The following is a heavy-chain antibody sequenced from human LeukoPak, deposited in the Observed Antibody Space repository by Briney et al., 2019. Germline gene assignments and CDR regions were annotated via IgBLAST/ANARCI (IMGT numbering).Heavy chain of an antibody. CDR1: GFTFSSYG. J-gene: IGHJ4*02. V-gene: IGHV3-33*01. CDR3: ARDPTWFGESNYYFDY. CDR2: IWYDGSNK. D-gene: IGHD3-10*01. Sequence: GGSLRLSCAASGFTFSSYGVHWVRQAPGKGLEWVAVIWYDGSNKYYADSVKGRFTISRDNSKNTLYLQMNSLRAEDTAVYYCARDPTWFGESNYYFDYWGQGTLVTVSS.